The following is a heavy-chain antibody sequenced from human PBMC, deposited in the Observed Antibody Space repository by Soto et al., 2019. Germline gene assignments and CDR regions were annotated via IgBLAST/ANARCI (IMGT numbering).Heavy chain of an antibody. CDR2: IRSEAHSYAT. CDR3: ARYDTFDY. CDR1: GFVFSASA. D-gene: IGHD3-9*01. Sequence: GGSLRLSCAASGFVFSASAMHWVRQAPGKRPEWVGRIRSEAHSYATGYSASLKGRFTISRDDSKNTAYLQMTGLETGDTAVYYCARYDTFDYWGQGTQVTVS. V-gene: IGHV3-73*01. J-gene: IGHJ4*02.